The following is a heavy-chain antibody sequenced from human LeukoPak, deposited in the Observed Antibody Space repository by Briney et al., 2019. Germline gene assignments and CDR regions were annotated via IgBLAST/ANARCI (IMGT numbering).Heavy chain of an antibody. Sequence: GGSLRLSCAASGFTFSSYSMNCVRQAPGKGLEWVSSISSSSSYIYYADPVKGRFPISRDNAKNSLYLQMNSLRAEDTAVYYCARDPPRSQNLLYFDLWGRGTLVTVSS. V-gene: IGHV3-21*01. D-gene: IGHD1-14*01. J-gene: IGHJ2*01. CDR3: ARDPPRSQNLLYFDL. CDR2: ISSSSSYI. CDR1: GFTFSSYS.